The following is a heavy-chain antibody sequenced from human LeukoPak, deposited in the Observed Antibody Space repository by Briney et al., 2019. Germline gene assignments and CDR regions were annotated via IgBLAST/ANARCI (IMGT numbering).Heavy chain of an antibody. CDR1: GGSISSSSYY. CDR3: ASPPTLRGVGYYFDY. V-gene: IGHV4-39*01. Sequence: PSQTLSLTCTVSGGSISSSSYYWGWIRQPPGKGLEWIGSIYYSGSTYYNPSLKSRVTISVDTSKNQFSLKLSSVTAADTAVYYCASPPTLRGVGYYFDYWGQGTLVTVSS. CDR2: IYYSGST. J-gene: IGHJ4*02. D-gene: IGHD1-26*01.